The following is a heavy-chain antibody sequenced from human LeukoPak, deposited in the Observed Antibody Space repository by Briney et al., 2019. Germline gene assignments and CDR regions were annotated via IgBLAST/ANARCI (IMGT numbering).Heavy chain of an antibody. Sequence: PGGSLRLSCAASGFTFSNYCMHWVRQPPGKGLVWLSQICTDETTIRSADSVKGRFTISRDNAKNTLYLQMSSLRVEDTAVYYCVRGVPVTPGIDYWGQGTLVTVSS. CDR3: VRGVPVTPGIDY. CDR1: GFTFSNYC. D-gene: IGHD2-2*01. J-gene: IGHJ4*02. V-gene: IGHV3-74*01. CDR2: ICTDETTI.